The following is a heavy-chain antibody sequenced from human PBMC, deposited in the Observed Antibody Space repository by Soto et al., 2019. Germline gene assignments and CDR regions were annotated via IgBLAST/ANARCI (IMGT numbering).Heavy chain of an antibody. CDR1: GFTFSNYG. D-gene: IGHD2-8*01. CDR3: AKGGGYCTNGVCHSHFDY. Sequence: GGSLRLSCAASGFTFSNYGMHWVRQAPGKGLEWVAIISYDGINKYYADSVKGRFTISRDNSKNTLYLQMNSLRAEDTAVYYSAKGGGYCTNGVCHSHFDYWGQGTLVTVSS. V-gene: IGHV3-30*18. CDR2: ISYDGINK. J-gene: IGHJ4*02.